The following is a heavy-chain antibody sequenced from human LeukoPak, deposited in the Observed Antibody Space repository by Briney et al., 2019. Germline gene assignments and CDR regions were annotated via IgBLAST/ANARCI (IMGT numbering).Heavy chain of an antibody. CDR1: GGTFSSYA. J-gene: IGHJ4*02. CDR3: ARDPIVVVPAAISPHLDY. D-gene: IGHD2-2*01. Sequence: SVKVSCKASGGTFSSYAISWVRQAPGQGLEWMGRIIPIFGTANYAQKFQGRVTITTDESTSTAYMELSSLRSEDTAVYYCARDPIVVVPAAISPHLDYWGRGTLVTVSS. V-gene: IGHV1-69*05. CDR2: IIPIFGTA.